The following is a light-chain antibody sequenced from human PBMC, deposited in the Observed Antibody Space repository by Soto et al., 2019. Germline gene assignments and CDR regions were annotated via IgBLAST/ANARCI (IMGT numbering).Light chain of an antibody. J-gene: IGKJ1*01. CDR2: KAY. Sequence: DIQMTQSPSTMSASVGDRVTITCRASQSIDSWLAWYQQKPGKAPKFLMYKAYNLESGVPSRFSGSGSETEFTLTISSLQPDDFATYYCQHYKSYPWTFGQGTKVEFK. CDR1: QSIDSW. V-gene: IGKV1-5*03. CDR3: QHYKSYPWT.